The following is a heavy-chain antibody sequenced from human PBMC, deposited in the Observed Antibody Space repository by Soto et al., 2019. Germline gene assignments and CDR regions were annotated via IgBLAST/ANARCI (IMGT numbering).Heavy chain of an antibody. V-gene: IGHV2-5*02. CDR3: GHMDTTVTRR. CDR1: GFSLSTSGVG. Sequence: QITLKESGPTLVKPTQTLTLTCTFSGFSLSTSGVGVGWIRQPPGKALEWLALIYWDDDKGYSPSLKSRLTITKDTSKNQVVLTMTNMDPGDTATYYCGHMDTTVTRRWGQGILVTVSS. CDR2: IYWDDDK. D-gene: IGHD4-17*01. J-gene: IGHJ4*02.